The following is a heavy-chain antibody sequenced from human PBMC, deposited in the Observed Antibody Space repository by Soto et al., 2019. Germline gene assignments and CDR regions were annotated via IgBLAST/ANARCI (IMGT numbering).Heavy chain of an antibody. V-gene: IGHV1-18*01. CDR2: ISAYNGNT. J-gene: IGHJ3*02. Sequence: ASVKVSCTASGYTFTSYGISWVRQAPGQGLEWMGWISAYNGNTNYAQKLQGRVTMTTDTSTSTAYMELRSLRSDDTAVYYRARDDSSGYEIDDAFDIWGQGTMVTVSS. D-gene: IGHD3-22*01. CDR3: ARDDSSGYEIDDAFDI. CDR1: GYTFTSYG.